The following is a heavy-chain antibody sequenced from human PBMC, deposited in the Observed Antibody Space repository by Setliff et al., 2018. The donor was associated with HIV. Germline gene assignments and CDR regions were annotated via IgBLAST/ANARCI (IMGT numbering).Heavy chain of an antibody. Sequence: PSETLSLTCSVSGASISSSPYYWAWIRQPPGKGLEWIATTSYSGSTHYNLALMSRVTISMDTSRNQFSVKLSSVTAADTAVYYCARDTEMVKEGTDYWGQGTLVTVSS. CDR1: GASISSSPYY. CDR2: TSYSGST. V-gene: IGHV4-39*01. CDR3: ARDTEMVKEGTDY. J-gene: IGHJ4*02. D-gene: IGHD5-18*01.